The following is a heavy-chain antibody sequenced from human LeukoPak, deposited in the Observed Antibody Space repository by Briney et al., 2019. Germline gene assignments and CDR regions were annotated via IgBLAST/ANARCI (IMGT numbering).Heavy chain of an antibody. CDR3: ARGFGRFLEWLLY. V-gene: IGHV1-69*05. CDR1: GGTFSSYA. J-gene: IGHJ4*02. D-gene: IGHD3-3*01. Sequence: ASVKVSCKASGGTFSSYAISWVRQAPGQGLEWMGRIIPIFGTANYAQKFQGRVTITTDESTSTAYMELSSLRSEDTAVYYCARGFGRFLEWLLYWGQGTLVTVSS. CDR2: IIPIFGTA.